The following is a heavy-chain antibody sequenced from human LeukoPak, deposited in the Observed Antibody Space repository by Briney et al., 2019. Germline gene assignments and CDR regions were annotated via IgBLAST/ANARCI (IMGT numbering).Heavy chain of an antibody. V-gene: IGHV3-21*01. CDR3: ARGQGLQLKSGSDY. CDR1: GFTFSSYT. D-gene: IGHD5-24*01. J-gene: IGHJ4*02. CDR2: ISSGSSYI. Sequence: GGSLRLSCAASGFTFSSYTMNWVRQAPGKGLEWVSSISSGSSYIYYADSVKGRFTISRDNAKNSLFLQMNSLRAEDTAVYYCARGQGLQLKSGSDYWGQGTLVTVSS.